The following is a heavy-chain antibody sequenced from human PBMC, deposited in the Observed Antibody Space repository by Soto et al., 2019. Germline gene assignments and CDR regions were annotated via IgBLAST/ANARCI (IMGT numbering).Heavy chain of an antibody. D-gene: IGHD7-27*01. CDR3: AKEVSLGSTVDLGY. CDR2: ISGSGGST. J-gene: IGHJ4*02. Sequence: GGSLRLSCAASGFTFTIFAMSWVRQSPGKGLEWVSTISGSGGSTYYADAVKGRFTISRDNSMGTLYLQMKSLRVEDTAIYYCAKEVSLGSTVDLGYWGQGTLVTVSS. V-gene: IGHV3-23*01. CDR1: GFTFTIFA.